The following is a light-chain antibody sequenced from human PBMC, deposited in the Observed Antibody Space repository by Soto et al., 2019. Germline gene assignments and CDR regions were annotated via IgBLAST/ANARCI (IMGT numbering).Light chain of an antibody. CDR3: QQRYSTPRT. J-gene: IGKJ1*01. Sequence: DIQMTQSPSSLSASVGDRVTITCRASQSISSYLNWYQQKPGKGPKLLIYAASSLQSGVPSKFSGSGSWTDFTLTIISLQPEDFATYYCQQRYSTPRTFGQGTKVDIK. CDR1: QSISSY. CDR2: AAS. V-gene: IGKV1-39*01.